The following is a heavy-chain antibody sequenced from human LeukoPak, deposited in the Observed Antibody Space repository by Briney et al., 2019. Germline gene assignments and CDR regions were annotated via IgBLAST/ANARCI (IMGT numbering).Heavy chain of an antibody. Sequence: GESLKISCKGSGSIFTSYWIGWVRQMPGKGLEWMGIIYPGDSDTRYSPSFQGQVTISADKSISTAYLQWSSLKASDTAMYYCARQRIQNSSQYYGMDVWGQGTTVTVSS. CDR2: IYPGDSDT. V-gene: IGHV5-51*01. CDR1: GSIFTSYW. D-gene: IGHD5-18*01. CDR3: ARQRIQNSSQYYGMDV. J-gene: IGHJ6*02.